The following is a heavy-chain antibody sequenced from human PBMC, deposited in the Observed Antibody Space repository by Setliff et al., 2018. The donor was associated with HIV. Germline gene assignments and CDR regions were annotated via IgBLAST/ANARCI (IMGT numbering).Heavy chain of an antibody. D-gene: IGHD4-17*01. CDR2: IRDSGVSV. J-gene: IGHJ4*02. Sequence: GGSLRLACAATGSSFTNYGMTWVRHAPGKGLEWVSGIRDSGVSVYYADSVMCRFSIYRYNSKNSLYLQMNNLRVDDTAIYYCTKEVQRLRSYYFDSWGQGTLVTVSS. V-gene: IGHV3-23*01. CDR3: TKEVQRLRSYYFDS. CDR1: GSSFTNYG.